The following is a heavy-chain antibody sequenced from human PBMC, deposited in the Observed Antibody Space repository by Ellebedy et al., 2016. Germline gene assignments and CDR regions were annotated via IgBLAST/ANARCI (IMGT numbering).Heavy chain of an antibody. J-gene: IGHJ6*02. V-gene: IGHV4-39*07. CDR3: ARGHIVATITGYYYYGMDV. Sequence: SETLSLTXTVSGGSISSSGHSWGWIRQPPGKGLEWIGSRSYSGSTYYNPSLKSRVTISVDTSKNQFSLKLRSVTAADTAVYYCARGHIVATITGYYYYGMDVWGQGTTVTVSS. D-gene: IGHD5-12*01. CDR1: GGSISSSGHS. CDR2: RSYSGST.